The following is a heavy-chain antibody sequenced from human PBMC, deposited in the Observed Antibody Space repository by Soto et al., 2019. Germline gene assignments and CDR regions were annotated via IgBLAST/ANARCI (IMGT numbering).Heavy chain of an antibody. V-gene: IGHV4-38-2*02. J-gene: IGHJ4*02. CDR3: ARDPANLALAVAYFDS. CDR1: GSSITNSFY. CDR2: ISHTGRT. D-gene: IGHD2-15*01. Sequence: PSETLSLTCRVSGSSITNSFYWGWIRQSPEKGLEWIGSISHTGRTSYNPSLKSRVSISVDTSKNQCSLTLTSVTAADTAVYYCARDPANLALAVAYFDSWGQGTLVTVSS.